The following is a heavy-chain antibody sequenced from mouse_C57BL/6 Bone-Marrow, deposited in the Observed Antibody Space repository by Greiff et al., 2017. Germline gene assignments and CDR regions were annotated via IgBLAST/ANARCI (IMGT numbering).Heavy chain of an antibody. CDR3: ARSAYYYGEYFDV. J-gene: IGHJ1*03. CDR2: INPGGGGT. V-gene: IGHV1-54*01. Sequence: VQLQQSGAELVRPGTSVKVSCKASGYAFTNYLIEWVKQRPGQGLEWIGVINPGGGGTNYTAKFKGKATLTADKSSSTAYVQLSSLTSTDSAVYFCARSAYYYGEYFDVWGTGTTVTVSS. CDR1: GYAFTNYL. D-gene: IGHD1-1*01.